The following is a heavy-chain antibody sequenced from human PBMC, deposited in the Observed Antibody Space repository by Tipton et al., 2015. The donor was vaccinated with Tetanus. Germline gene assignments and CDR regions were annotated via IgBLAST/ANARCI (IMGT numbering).Heavy chain of an antibody. V-gene: IGHV4-34*01. Sequence: TLSLTCAVYGGSFSGYYWSWIRQPPGKRLEWIGEINHSGSTNYNPSLKSRVTISVDTSKNQFSLKLSSVTAADTAVYYCARVSSGYDSDYWGQGTLVTVSS. D-gene: IGHD5-12*01. CDR1: GGSFSGYY. CDR2: INHSGST. J-gene: IGHJ4*02. CDR3: ARVSSGYDSDY.